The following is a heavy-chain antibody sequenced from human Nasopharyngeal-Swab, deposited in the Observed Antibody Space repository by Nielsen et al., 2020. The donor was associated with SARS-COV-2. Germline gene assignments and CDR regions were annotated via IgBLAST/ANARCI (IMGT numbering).Heavy chain of an antibody. CDR2: ISYDGSNK. Sequence: GGPLPISCAASGFSFSRYGMHWVRQAPGKGLEWVAVISYDGSNKYYADSVKGRFTISRDNSKNTLYLQMNSLRAEDTAVYYCAKETDSSFDYWGQGTLVTVSS. D-gene: IGHD3-22*01. CDR1: GFSFSRYG. CDR3: AKETDSSFDY. V-gene: IGHV3-30*18. J-gene: IGHJ4*02.